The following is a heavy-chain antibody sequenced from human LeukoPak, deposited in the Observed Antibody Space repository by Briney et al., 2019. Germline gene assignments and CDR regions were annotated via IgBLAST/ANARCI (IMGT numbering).Heavy chain of an antibody. D-gene: IGHD6-13*01. Sequence: SETLSLTCNVSDGSISSYYWNWIRQPPGETLEWIGYMHYSGSANYNPSLKSRVTMSVDTSKNQFSLRLSSVTAADTAVYYCARGVYIAAAQYGYWGQGTLVTVSS. V-gene: IGHV4-59*01. CDR2: MHYSGSA. J-gene: IGHJ4*02. CDR3: ARGVYIAAAQYGY. CDR1: DGSISSYY.